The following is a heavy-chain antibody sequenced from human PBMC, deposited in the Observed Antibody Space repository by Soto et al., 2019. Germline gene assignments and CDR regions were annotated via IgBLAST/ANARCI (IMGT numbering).Heavy chain of an antibody. CDR2: IHYTGSS. V-gene: IGHV4-59*01. CDR1: GGSINNYY. D-gene: IGHD6-19*01. CDR3: ARGEGQWLAPFDQ. Sequence: QVLLRESGPGLVKPSETLSLTCTVSGGSINNYYWSWIWQSPGQRLEWIGYIHYTGSSTYNPSLESRVTMSIDTSTRQFSLRLTSLSAADTAVYYCARGEGQWLAPFDQWGQGTLVTVSS. J-gene: IGHJ4*02.